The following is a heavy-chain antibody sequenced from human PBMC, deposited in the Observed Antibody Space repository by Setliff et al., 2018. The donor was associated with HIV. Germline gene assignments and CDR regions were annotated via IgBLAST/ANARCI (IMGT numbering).Heavy chain of an antibody. V-gene: IGHV4-61*01. CDR2: IHYTGST. D-gene: IGHD3-22*01. CDR3: ARARITMTGGRLEPYAFDR. Sequence: SETLSLTCSVSGGSVSSVNYYWSWIRQPPGKGLEWIGYIHYTGSTTYNPSLKSRVTISVDTSKNQLPLKLRSVTAADTAVYYCARARITMTGGRLEPYAFDRWGQGTKVTVSS. CDR1: GGSVSSVNYY. J-gene: IGHJ3*01.